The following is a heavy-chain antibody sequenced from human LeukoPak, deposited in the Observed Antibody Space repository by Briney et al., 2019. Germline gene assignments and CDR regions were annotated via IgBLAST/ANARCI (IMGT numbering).Heavy chain of an antibody. CDR2: IFGADKNTT. V-gene: IGHV3-23*01. D-gene: IGHD3-10*01. CDR3: AKRNTMVRGGPCFDY. CDR1: GFPFSSYA. Sequence: GGSLRLSCAASGFPFSSYAMNWVRQAPGKGLEWVSIIFGADKNTTYYADSVKGRFTVSRDNSKNTLDLQMTDLRPEDTAIYYCAKRNTMVRGGPCFDYWGQGILVAVSS. J-gene: IGHJ4*02.